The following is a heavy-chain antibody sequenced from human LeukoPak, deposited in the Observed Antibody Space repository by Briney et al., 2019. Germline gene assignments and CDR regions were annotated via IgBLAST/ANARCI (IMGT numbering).Heavy chain of an antibody. J-gene: IGHJ4*02. V-gene: IGHV1-46*03. CDR1: GYTFTSYY. CDR3: ARSYSAVAFDY. Sequence: ASVKVSCKASGYTFTSYYMHWVRQAPGQGLEWMGIINPSGGSTSYAQKFQGRVTMTRDRSTSTVYMELSSLRSEDTAVYYCARSYSAVAFDYWGQGTLVTVSS. CDR2: INPSGGST. D-gene: IGHD6-19*01.